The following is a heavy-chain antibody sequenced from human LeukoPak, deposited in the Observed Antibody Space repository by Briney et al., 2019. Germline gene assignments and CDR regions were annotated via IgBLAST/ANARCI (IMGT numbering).Heavy chain of an antibody. CDR1: GRSVKSITYY. D-gene: IGHD6-19*01. CDR2: IYYGETT. J-gene: IGHJ5*02. CDR3: ARQSRNFAAVPGMGQFDA. Sequence: SPTLSLTCTVSGRSVKSITYYSGWIRQPPGKWLEWIGSIYYGETTYSNPFLESPVTISVDTSKNPLSRYLSSVTAVDMAVYYCARQSRNFAAVPGMGQFDAWGQGTLVTVSS. V-gene: IGHV4-39*01.